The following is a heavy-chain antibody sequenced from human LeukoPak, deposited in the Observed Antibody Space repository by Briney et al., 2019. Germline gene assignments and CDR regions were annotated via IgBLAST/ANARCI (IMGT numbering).Heavy chain of an antibody. CDR1: GYTFTSYY. CDR2: INPSGGST. J-gene: IGHJ4*02. CDR3: ARRTTVTTPFDY. Sequence: ASVKVSCKASGYTFTSYYMHWVRQAPGQGLEWMGIINPSGGSTSYAQKFQGRVTMTRDTSTSTVYMGLSSLRSEDTAVYYCARRTTVTTPFDYWGQGTLVTVSS. D-gene: IGHD4-17*01. V-gene: IGHV1-46*01.